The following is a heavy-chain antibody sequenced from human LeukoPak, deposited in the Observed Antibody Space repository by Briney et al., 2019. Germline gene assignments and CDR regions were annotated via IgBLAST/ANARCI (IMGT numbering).Heavy chain of an antibody. CDR2: IYHSGST. Sequence: SETLSLTCTVSGYSISSGYYWGWIRQPPGKGLEWIRSIYHSGSTYYNPSLKSRVTISVDTSKNQFSLKLSSVTAADTAVYYCARSGSSGWYLDFDYWGQGTLVTVSS. J-gene: IGHJ4*02. CDR3: ARSGSSGWYLDFDY. CDR1: GYSISSGYY. D-gene: IGHD6-19*01. V-gene: IGHV4-38-2*02.